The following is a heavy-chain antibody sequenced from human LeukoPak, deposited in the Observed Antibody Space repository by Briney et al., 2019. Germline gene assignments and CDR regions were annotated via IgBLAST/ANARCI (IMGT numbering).Heavy chain of an antibody. J-gene: IGHJ4*02. CDR1: RVTFSSSA. V-gene: IGHV3-30*02. CDR3: AKSPNLPYCSSTSCYLHY. CDR2: IRYDGSNK. D-gene: IGHD2-2*01. Sequence: PGGSLRLSCAASRVTFSSSAMSWVRQAPGKGLEWVAFIRYDGSNKYYADSVKGRFTISRDNSKNTLYLQMNSLRAEDTAVYYCAKSPNLPYCSSTSCYLHYWGQGTLVTVSS.